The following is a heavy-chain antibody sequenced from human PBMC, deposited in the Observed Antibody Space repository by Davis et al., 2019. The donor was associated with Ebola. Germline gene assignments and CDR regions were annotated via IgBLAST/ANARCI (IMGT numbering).Heavy chain of an antibody. CDR2: IHNVWST. Sequence: LSLTCNVSGGSINSDYWNWIRQPPGKGLEWIGYIHNVWSTNYNPSLKSRVTISVDVSKNQFSLKLTSVTAADTAVYYCSRDPPHSWGQGTLVIVSS. V-gene: IGHV4-4*08. J-gene: IGHJ5*02. CDR3: SRDPPHS. CDR1: GGSINSDY.